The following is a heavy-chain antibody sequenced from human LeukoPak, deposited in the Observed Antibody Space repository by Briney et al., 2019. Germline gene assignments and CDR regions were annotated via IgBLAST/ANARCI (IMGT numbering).Heavy chain of an antibody. V-gene: IGHV3-7*01. Sequence: GGSLRLSCAASGFTFSNYWMSLVRQTPGKGLEWVANIKKDGSEKYYVDSVKGRFTISRDNAKNSVYLQMNSLRAEDTAVYYCAKLSTAVAGQDRWGQGTLVTVSS. CDR1: GFTFSNYW. J-gene: IGHJ5*02. CDR3: AKLSTAVAGQDR. D-gene: IGHD6-19*01. CDR2: IKKDGSEK.